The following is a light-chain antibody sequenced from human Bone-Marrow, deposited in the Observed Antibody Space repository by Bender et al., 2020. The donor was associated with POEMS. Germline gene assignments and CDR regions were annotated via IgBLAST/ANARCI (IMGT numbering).Light chain of an antibody. Sequence: QSVLTQPRSASGTPGQRVTISCSGSSSKFGSYPVNWYQQLPGAAPKLVIFNNSQRPSGVPDRFSGSNSGTSASLAISGLLSDDEADFYCATWDDSLNGWVFGGGTKLTVL. CDR3: ATWDDSLNGWV. CDR2: NNS. J-gene: IGLJ3*02. V-gene: IGLV1-44*01. CDR1: SSKFGSYP.